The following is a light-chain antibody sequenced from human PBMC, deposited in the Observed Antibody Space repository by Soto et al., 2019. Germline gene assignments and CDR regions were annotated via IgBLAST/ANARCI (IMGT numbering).Light chain of an antibody. Sequence: EIVLTQSPATLSSFPGDRVTLSCRASRYINTRLAWYQHRPGQAPRLLIYGASTRATGIPARFSGSGSGTDFTLTISRLEPEDFAVYYCQQYGGSFRVFGPGTKVDNK. V-gene: IGKV3-20*01. CDR1: RYINTR. CDR2: GAS. CDR3: QQYGGSFRV. J-gene: IGKJ3*01.